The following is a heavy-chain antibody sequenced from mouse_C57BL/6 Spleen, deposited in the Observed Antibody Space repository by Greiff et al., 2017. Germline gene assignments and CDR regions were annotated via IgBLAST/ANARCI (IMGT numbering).Heavy chain of an antibody. CDR2: IDPETGGT. V-gene: IGHV1-15*01. Sequence: VQLQQSGAELVRPGASVTLSCKASGYTFTDYEMHWVKQTPVHGLEWIGAIDPETGGTAYNQKFKGKDILTADKSSSTAYMELRSLTSEDSAVYYCTRRTVVAHLDYWGQGTTLTVSS. J-gene: IGHJ2*01. D-gene: IGHD1-1*01. CDR3: TRRTVVAHLDY. CDR1: GYTFTDYE.